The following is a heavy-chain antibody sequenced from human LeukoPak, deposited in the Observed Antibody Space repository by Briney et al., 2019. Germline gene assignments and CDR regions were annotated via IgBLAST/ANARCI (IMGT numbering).Heavy chain of an antibody. CDR3: AKALGAGRDYYHILTGYYWGSDY. CDR1: GFTFSSYA. CDR2: ISGSGGST. J-gene: IGHJ4*02. V-gene: IGHV3-23*01. D-gene: IGHD3-9*01. Sequence: GGSLRLSCAASGFTFSSYAMSWVRQAPGKGLEWVSAISGSGGSTYYADSVKGRFTISRDNSKNTLYLQTNSLRAEDTAVYYCAKALGAGRDYYHILTGYYWGSDYWGQGTLVTVSS.